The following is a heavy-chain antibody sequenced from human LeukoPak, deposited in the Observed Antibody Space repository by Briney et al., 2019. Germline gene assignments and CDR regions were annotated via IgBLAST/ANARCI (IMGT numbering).Heavy chain of an antibody. D-gene: IGHD6-13*01. CDR1: GFTFSSYA. J-gene: IGHJ6*02. Sequence: GGSLRLSCAASGFTFSSYAMSWVRQAPGKGLEWVSAISGSGGSTYYADSVKGRFTISRDNSKNTLYLQMNSLRAEDTAVYYCAKLQQLVPNYYYYYYGMDVWGQGTTVTVSS. V-gene: IGHV3-23*01. CDR2: ISGSGGST. CDR3: AKLQQLVPNYYYYYYGMDV.